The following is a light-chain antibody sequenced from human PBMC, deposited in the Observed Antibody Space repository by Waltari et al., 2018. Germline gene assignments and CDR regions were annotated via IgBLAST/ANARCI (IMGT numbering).Light chain of an antibody. CDR1: SSDIGAYNF. CDR2: DVN. J-gene: IGLJ1*01. Sequence: QSALTQPASVSGSPGQSITISCTGTSSDIGAYNFVSWYQKHPGKAPKVMIYDVNNRPSGVLRRFSGSKSGNTASLTISGLQAEDEADYYCSSYTTGSTRYVFGSGTKVTVL. CDR3: SSYTTGSTRYV. V-gene: IGLV2-14*03.